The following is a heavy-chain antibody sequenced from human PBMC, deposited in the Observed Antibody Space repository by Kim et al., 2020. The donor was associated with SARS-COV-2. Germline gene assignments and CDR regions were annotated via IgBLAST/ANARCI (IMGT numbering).Heavy chain of an antibody. CDR2: ITESGGST. CDR3: AKHLVGVVGFQH. V-gene: IGHV3-23*01. J-gene: IGHJ1*01. Sequence: GGSLRLSCAASGFTFSNYAMTWVRQAPGKGLEWVSSITESGGSTYYAGSVKGRFIISRDNSKNILELQMNTLTAEDTAVYYCAKHLVGVVGFQHWGQGTLVTVSS. CDR1: GFTFSNYA. D-gene: IGHD1-26*01.